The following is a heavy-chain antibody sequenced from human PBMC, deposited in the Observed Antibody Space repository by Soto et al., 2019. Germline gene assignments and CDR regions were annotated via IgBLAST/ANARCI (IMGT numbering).Heavy chain of an antibody. D-gene: IGHD6-6*01. V-gene: IGHV2-5*02. Sequence: QITLKESGPTLVKPTQTLTLTCTFSGFSLSTSGVGVGWIRQPPGKALECLALIYWDDDKHYSPSLKSRLPITKDTSKNQVVLTMTNMDPVDTATYYCAHTPSARLLAFWGQGTLVTVSS. CDR1: GFSLSTSGVG. CDR3: AHTPSARLLAF. J-gene: IGHJ4*02. CDR2: IYWDDDK.